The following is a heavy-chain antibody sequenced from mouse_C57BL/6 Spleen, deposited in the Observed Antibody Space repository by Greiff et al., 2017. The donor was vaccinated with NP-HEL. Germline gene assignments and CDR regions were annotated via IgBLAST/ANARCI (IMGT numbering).Heavy chain of an antibody. J-gene: IGHJ2*01. V-gene: IGHV1-82*01. CDR1: GYAFSSSW. CDR2: IYPGDGDT. CDR3: AIMSRYYFDD. D-gene: IGHD2-3*01. Sequence: QVQLQQSGPELVKPGASVKISCKAPGYAFSSSWMNWVKQRPGKGLEWIGRIYPGDGDTNYNGKFKGKATLTADKSSSTAYMQLGSRTSEDSAVYCCAIMSRYYFDDRGQGTTLTVAS.